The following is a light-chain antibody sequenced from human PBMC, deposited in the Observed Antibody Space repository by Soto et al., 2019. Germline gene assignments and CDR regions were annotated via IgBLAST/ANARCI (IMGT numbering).Light chain of an antibody. V-gene: IGKV1-39*01. Sequence: DMQMTQSPSSLSASVGDRVTITCRTSQSISSYLNWYQQKPGKVPKLLIYAASSLQSGVPSRFSGSGSGTDFTLTISSLQPEDFATYYCQQSYNTPWTFGQGTKVDFK. CDR2: AAS. J-gene: IGKJ1*01. CDR3: QQSYNTPWT. CDR1: QSISSY.